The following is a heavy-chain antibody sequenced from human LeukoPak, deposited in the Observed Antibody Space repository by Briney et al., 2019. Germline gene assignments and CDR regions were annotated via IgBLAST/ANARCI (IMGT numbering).Heavy chain of an antibody. V-gene: IGHV3-21*01. CDR1: GFTFSSCA. CDR2: ISSSSSYI. CDR3: ARDHYDILTGYSAYWYFDL. D-gene: IGHD3-9*01. Sequence: GGSLRLSCAASGFTFSSCAMSWVRQAPGKGMEWVSSISSSSSYIYYADSVKGRFTISRDNAKNSLYLQMNSLRAEDTAVYYCARDHYDILTGYSAYWYFDLWGRGTLVTVSS. J-gene: IGHJ2*01.